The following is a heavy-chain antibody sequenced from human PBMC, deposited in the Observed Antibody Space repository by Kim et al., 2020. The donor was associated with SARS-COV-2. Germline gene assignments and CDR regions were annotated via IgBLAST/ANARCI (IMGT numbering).Heavy chain of an antibody. Sequence: QKSQVSVTITADESTSTAYLELSSLRSEDTAVYYCARDGGIAARLSWFDPWGQGTLVTVSS. V-gene: IGHV1-69*01. J-gene: IGHJ5*02. D-gene: IGHD6-6*01. CDR3: ARDGGIAARLSWFDP.